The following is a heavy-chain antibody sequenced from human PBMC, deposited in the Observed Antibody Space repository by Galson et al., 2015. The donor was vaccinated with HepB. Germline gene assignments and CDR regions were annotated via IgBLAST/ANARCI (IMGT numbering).Heavy chain of an antibody. D-gene: IGHD6-19*01. CDR1: GFTFSDYY. CDR3: ARGGYSSCWNDAFDI. V-gene: IGHV3-11*05. J-gene: IGHJ3*02. CDR2: ISSSNSYT. Sequence: SLRLSCAASGFTFSDYYMSWIRQAPGKGLEWVSYISSSNSYTNYADSVKGRFTISRDNAKNSLYLQMNSLRAEDTAVYYCARGGYSSCWNDAFDIWGQGTMVTVSS.